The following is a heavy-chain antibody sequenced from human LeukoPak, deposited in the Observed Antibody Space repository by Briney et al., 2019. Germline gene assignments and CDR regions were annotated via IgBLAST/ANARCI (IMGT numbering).Heavy chain of an antibody. Sequence: ASVKVSCKASGYTFTGYYMHWVRQAPGQGLEWMGWFNPNSGGTNYAQKFQGRVTMTGDTPISTAYMELNRLRSDDTAVYYCARDVVVAAPGYYMDVWGKGTTVTVSS. CDR3: ARDVVVAAPGYYMDV. CDR1: GYTFTGYY. V-gene: IGHV1-2*02. CDR2: FNPNSGGT. J-gene: IGHJ6*03. D-gene: IGHD2-15*01.